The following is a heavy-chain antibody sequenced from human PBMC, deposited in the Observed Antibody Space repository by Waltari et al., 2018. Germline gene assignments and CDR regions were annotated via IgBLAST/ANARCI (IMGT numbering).Heavy chain of an antibody. Sequence: EVQLVESGGGLIQPGGSLRLSCAASGFNFNSDYMSWVRRAPGKGLEWVSVIYTGGTKYYANSVKGRFTLSRDNSKNILYLQMNSLRADDTAVYYCARVRGGSYFDYWGQGTLVTVSS. J-gene: IGHJ4*02. CDR2: IYTGGTK. V-gene: IGHV3-53*01. D-gene: IGHD3-10*01. CDR3: ARVRGGSYFDY. CDR1: GFNFNSDY.